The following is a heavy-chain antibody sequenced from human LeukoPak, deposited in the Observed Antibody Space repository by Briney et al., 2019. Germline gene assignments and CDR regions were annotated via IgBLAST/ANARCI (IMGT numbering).Heavy chain of an antibody. CDR2: INPSGGST. J-gene: IGHJ6*03. CDR1: GYTFTSYY. Sequence: GASVKVSCKASGYTFTSYYMHWVRQAPGQGLEWMGIINPSGGSTSYAQKFQGRVTMTRDTSTSTVYMELSSLRSEDTAVYYCARGCSGSYHYYYYYMDVWGKGTTVTVSS. D-gene: IGHD1-26*01. V-gene: IGHV1-46*01. CDR3: ARGCSGSYHYYYYYMDV.